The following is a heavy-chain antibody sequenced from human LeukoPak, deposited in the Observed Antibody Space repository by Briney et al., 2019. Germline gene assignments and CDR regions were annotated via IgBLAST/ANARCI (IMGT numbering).Heavy chain of an antibody. D-gene: IGHD3-3*01. J-gene: IGHJ3*02. Sequence: ASVKGSCKASGYTFTSYDINWVRQASGQGLEWMGWMNPNTGNTGYAHKSQGRVTMTRHTSISTAYMEVSSLRYDDTAVYYCARESADFDAFDIWGQGTLVTVSS. CDR3: ARESADFDAFDI. CDR1: GYTFTSYD. V-gene: IGHV1-8*01. CDR2: MNPNTGNT.